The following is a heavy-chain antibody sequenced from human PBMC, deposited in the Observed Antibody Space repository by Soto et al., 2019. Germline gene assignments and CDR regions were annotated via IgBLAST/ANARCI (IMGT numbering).Heavy chain of an antibody. CDR3: ARWLSWSLDY. CDR1: GYTFTSYV. D-gene: IGHD5-12*01. Sequence: QVQLVQSGAEVKKPGASVKVSCKASGYTFTSYVIHWVRQAPGQRLEWMGWINAGNGNTKYSQKFQGRVTFTGDTYASTAYMELSSLRSEDTSVYYCARWLSWSLDYWGQGTPVTVSS. V-gene: IGHV1-3*01. J-gene: IGHJ4*02. CDR2: INAGNGNT.